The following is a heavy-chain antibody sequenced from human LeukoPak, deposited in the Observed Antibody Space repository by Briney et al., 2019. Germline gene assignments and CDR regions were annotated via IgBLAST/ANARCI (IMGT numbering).Heavy chain of an antibody. CDR3: AKRNSGGPYYFDY. Sequence: PGGSLRLSCSASGFTFSNYAMTWVRQAPGKGLRWVSTISVSGDNTYYADSVKGRFTISRDNSKNTQYLQMNSLRADDTAIYYCAKRNSGGPYYFDYWGQGTLVTVSS. V-gene: IGHV3-23*01. CDR1: GFTFSNYA. D-gene: IGHD3-10*01. CDR2: ISVSGDNT. J-gene: IGHJ4*02.